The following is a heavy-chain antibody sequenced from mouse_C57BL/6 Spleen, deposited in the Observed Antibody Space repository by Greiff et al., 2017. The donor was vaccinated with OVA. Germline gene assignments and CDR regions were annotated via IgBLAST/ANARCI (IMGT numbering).Heavy chain of an antibody. D-gene: IGHD1-1*01. CDR1: GFNITDDY. CDR3: TYYYGSSPFAY. V-gene: IGHV14-4*01. Sequence: VQLQQSGAELVRPGASVKLSCTASGFNITDDYMHWVKQRPEQGLEWIGWIDPENGDTEYASKFQGKATITADPSSNTAYLQLSSLTSEDTAVYYCTYYYGSSPFAYWGQGTLVTVSA. J-gene: IGHJ3*01. CDR2: IDPENGDT.